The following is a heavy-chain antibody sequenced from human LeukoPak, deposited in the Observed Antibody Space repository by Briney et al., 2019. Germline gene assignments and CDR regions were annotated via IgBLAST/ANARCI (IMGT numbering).Heavy chain of an antibody. V-gene: IGHV4-39*07. J-gene: IGHJ4*02. CDR3: ARVPSCGSCYSLFFDY. Sequence: TSETLSLTCTISGGSISSSSYYWGWIRQPPGKGLEWIGSIYYSGSTYYNPPLKSRVTISVDTSKNQFSLKLSSVTAADTAVYYCARVPSCGSCYSLFFDYWGQGTLVTVSS. CDR2: IYYSGST. CDR1: GGSISSSSYY. D-gene: IGHD2-15*01.